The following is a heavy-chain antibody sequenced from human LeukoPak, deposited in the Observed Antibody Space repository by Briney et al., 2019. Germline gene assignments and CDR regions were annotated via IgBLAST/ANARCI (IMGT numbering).Heavy chain of an antibody. D-gene: IGHD6-13*01. Sequence: AETLSLTCTVSGGSISSYYWSWIRQPPGKGLEWIGYIYYSGSTNYNPSLKSRVTISVDTSKNQFSLKLSSVTAADTAVYYCARRRGSSSYNWFDPWGQGTLVTVSS. CDR3: ARRRGSSSYNWFDP. V-gene: IGHV4-59*08. CDR2: IYYSGST. J-gene: IGHJ5*02. CDR1: GGSISSYY.